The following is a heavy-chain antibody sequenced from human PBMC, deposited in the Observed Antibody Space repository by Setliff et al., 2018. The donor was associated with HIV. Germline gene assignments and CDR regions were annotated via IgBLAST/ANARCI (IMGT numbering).Heavy chain of an antibody. D-gene: IGHD3-22*01. CDR3: ARVDYHDYNGYIDF. CDR2: ISAGSSLI. CDR1: GFTFSRYA. Sequence: GGSLRLSCAASGFTFSRYAMTWVRQAPGKGLEWVAYISAGSSLIYYVDSVKGRFTISRDNANNLVYLQMNSLRVEDTAVYYCARVDYHDYNGYIDFWGQGTLVTVSS. J-gene: IGHJ4*02. V-gene: IGHV3-48*04.